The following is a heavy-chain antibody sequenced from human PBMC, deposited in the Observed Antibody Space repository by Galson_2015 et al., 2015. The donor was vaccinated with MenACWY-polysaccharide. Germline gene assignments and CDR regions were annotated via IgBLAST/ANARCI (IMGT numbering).Heavy chain of an antibody. CDR1: GFTFSVAW. V-gene: IGHV3-15*01. D-gene: IGHD2-8*01. Sequence: SLRLSCAASGFTFSVAWMNWVRQAPGKGLEWVGRIKSKSDGEIIDYAAPVKGRFTISRDDSKSTLYLQMNSLKTEDTAVYYCSTGLVCSNGYDCSWGQGTLVTVSS. CDR3: STGLVCSNGYDCS. J-gene: IGHJ4*02. CDR2: IKSKSDGEII.